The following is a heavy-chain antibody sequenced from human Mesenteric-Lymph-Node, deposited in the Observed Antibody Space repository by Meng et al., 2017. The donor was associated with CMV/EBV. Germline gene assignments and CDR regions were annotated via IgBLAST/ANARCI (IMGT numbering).Heavy chain of an antibody. CDR3: ARNTPGIAAAVNYFDY. Sequence: SETLSLTCTVSGYSISSGYYWGWIRQPPGKGLEWIGSIYHSGSTYYNPSLKSRVTISVDTSKYQFSLKLSSVTAADTAVYYCARNTPGIAAAVNYFDYWGQGTLVTVSS. D-gene: IGHD6-13*01. V-gene: IGHV4-38-2*02. J-gene: IGHJ4*02. CDR1: GYSISSGYY. CDR2: IYHSGST.